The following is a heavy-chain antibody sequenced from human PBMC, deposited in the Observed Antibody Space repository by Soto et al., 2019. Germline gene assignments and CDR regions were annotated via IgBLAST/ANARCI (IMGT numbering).Heavy chain of an antibody. V-gene: IGHV1-3*01. D-gene: IGHD4-17*01. CDR2: INVGNDIG. J-gene: IGHJ6*03. CDR1: GYTFTDHA. Sequence: ASVKVSCKASGYTFTDHAIHWVRQAPGQRLEWMGWINVGNDIGKYSQELQGRVTITRDISTNTAYMELSGLRSEDTAVYYCARVKAETTVTTYYYYYMDVWGKGTSVTVSS. CDR3: ARVKAETTVTTYYYYYMDV.